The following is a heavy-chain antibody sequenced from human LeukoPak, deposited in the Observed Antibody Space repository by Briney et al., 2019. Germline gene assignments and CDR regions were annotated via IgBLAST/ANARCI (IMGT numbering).Heavy chain of an antibody. J-gene: IGHJ5*02. D-gene: IGHD3-3*01. CDR2: MNPNSGNT. Sequence: ASVKVSCKASGYTFTGYDINWVRQATGQGLEWMGWMNPNSGNTGYAQKFQGRVTMTRNTSISTAYMELSSLRSEDTAVYYCARGGYDFWSAPPPPDPWGQGTLVTVSS. V-gene: IGHV1-8*01. CDR3: ARGGYDFWSAPPPPDP. CDR1: GYTFTGYD.